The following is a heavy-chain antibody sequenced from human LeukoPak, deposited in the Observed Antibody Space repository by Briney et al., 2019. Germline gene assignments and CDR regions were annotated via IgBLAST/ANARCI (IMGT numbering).Heavy chain of an antibody. V-gene: IGHV1-24*01. Sequence: GASVKVSCKVSGYTLTELSMHWVRQAPGKGLEWMGGFDPEDGETIYAQKFQGRVTMTEDTSTDTAYMELSSLRSEDMAVYYCATSVLLWFGEGRWFDPWGQGTLVTVSS. J-gene: IGHJ5*02. CDR1: GYTLTELS. D-gene: IGHD3-10*01. CDR2: FDPEDGET. CDR3: ATSVLLWFGEGRWFDP.